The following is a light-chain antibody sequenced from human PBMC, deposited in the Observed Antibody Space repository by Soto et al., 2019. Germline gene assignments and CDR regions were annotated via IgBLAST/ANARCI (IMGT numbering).Light chain of an antibody. CDR1: SSNIGAGYD. V-gene: IGLV1-40*01. J-gene: IGLJ2*01. Sequence: QAVLTQPPSLSGAPGQRVTISCTGSSSNIGAGYDVHWYQQLPGTAPKLLIYGNSNRPSGVPDRFSGSKSGTSASLAITGLQAEDEADYHCQSYDSSLSGVVFGGGTKLTVL. CDR3: QSYDSSLSGVV. CDR2: GNS.